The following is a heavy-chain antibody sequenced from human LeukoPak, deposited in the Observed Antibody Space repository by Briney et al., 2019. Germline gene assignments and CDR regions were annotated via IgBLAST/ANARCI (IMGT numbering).Heavy chain of an antibody. CDR3: ATGVSSGVYYYYGMDV. CDR1: GYTLTELS. D-gene: IGHD6-19*01. J-gene: IGHJ6*04. CDR2: FDPEDGET. Sequence: ASVKVSCKVSGYTLTELSMHWVRQAPGKGLEWMGGFDPEDGETIYAQKFQGRVTMTEDTSTDTAHMELSSLRSEDTAVYYCATGVSSGVYYYYGMDVWGKGTTVTVSS. V-gene: IGHV1-24*01.